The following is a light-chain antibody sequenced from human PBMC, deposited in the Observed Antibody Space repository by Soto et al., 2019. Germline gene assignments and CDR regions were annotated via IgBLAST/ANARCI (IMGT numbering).Light chain of an antibody. CDR3: QQYGSSPPRT. CDR2: GAS. V-gene: IGKV3-20*01. CDR1: QSVSSNF. J-gene: IGKJ1*01. Sequence: EIVLTQSPGTLSLSPGERATLSCRASQSVSSNFLTWYQQKPGQAPRLLIYGASSRATGIPDRFSGSGSGTDFPLTISRLEPEDFAVYYCQQYGSSPPRTFGQGTKVEIK.